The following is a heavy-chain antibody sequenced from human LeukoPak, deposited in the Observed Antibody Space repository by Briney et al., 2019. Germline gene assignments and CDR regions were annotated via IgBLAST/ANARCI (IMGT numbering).Heavy chain of an antibody. D-gene: IGHD3-3*01. CDR3: SRAPCFDFYMDV. J-gene: IGHJ6*03. Sequence: PGGSLRLSCTASGFTFGDSGMNWFRQAPGKGLEWVSFIRSKAYGGTIQYAASVKGRFTISRDDSKSIAYLQMNSLKTEDTAVYYCSRAPCFDFYMDVWGKGTTVIVSS. CDR2: IRSKAYGGTI. V-gene: IGHV3-49*03. CDR1: GFTFGDSG.